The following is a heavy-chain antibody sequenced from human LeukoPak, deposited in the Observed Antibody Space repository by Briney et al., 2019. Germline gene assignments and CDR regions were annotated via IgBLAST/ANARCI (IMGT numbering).Heavy chain of an antibody. V-gene: IGHV3-30*18. J-gene: IGHJ4*02. D-gene: IGHD6-19*01. CDR1: GFTFSSYG. CDR2: ISYDGSNK. CDR3: AKGEQWLGPTFDY. Sequence: GGSLRLSCAASGFTFSSYGMHWVRQAPGKGLEWVAVISYDGSNKYYADSVKGRFTISRDNSKNTLYLQMNSLRAEDTAVYYCAKGEQWLGPTFDYWGQGTLVTVSS.